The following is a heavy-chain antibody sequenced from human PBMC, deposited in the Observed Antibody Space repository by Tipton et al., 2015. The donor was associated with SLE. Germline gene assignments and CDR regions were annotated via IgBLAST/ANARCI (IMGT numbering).Heavy chain of an antibody. J-gene: IGHJ4*02. V-gene: IGHV3-9*01. CDR1: GFTFDDYA. CDR2: VSWNSGDI. CDR3: ARGQNWGGGFDY. Sequence: SLRFSCAASGFTFDDYAMHWVRQAPGKGLEWVSGVSWNSGDIGYADSVKGRFTISRDNAKNSLFLQMDSLRVDDTAIYYCARGQNWGGGFDYWGPGTLVTVSS. D-gene: IGHD7-27*01.